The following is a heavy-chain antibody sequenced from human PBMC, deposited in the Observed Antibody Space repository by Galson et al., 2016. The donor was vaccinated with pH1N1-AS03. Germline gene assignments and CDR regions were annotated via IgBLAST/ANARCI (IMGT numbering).Heavy chain of an antibody. V-gene: IGHV3-9*01. CDR3: AKSSRSWSAAVSGYNYFDH. CDR2: LNSNGGSV. Sequence: SLRLSCAASGFNFDDYGMHWVRQAPGKGLEWVSGLNSNGGSVGYADSVKGRFTISRDNAKNSLYLQMNSLRPEDTAVYYCAKSSRSWSAAVSGYNYFDHWGQGALVTVSS. D-gene: IGHD6-13*01. J-gene: IGHJ4*02. CDR1: GFNFDDYG.